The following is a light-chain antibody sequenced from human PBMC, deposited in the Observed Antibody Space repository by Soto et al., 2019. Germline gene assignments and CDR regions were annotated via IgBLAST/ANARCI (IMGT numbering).Light chain of an antibody. CDR1: SSDVGNYNY. Sequence: QSALTQPASVSGSPGQSITISCTGTSSDVGNYNYVSWYQQYPGRVPKLLIYMVSNRPSGVSNRFSGSKSGNTASLTISGRQAEDEADYFCTSPTPGSLYVFGTGTKLTVL. J-gene: IGLJ1*01. CDR2: MVS. CDR3: TSPTPGSLYV. V-gene: IGLV2-14*01.